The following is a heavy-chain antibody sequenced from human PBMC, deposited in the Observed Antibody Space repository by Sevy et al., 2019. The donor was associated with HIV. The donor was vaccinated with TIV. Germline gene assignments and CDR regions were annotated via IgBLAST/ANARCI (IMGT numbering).Heavy chain of an antibody. J-gene: IGHJ4*02. Sequence: GGSLRLSCAASGFIISTYGMHWVRQAPGKGLEWVALIWYDGSSKYYADSVQGRFTISRDNSKNTLDLQMNSLRAEDTAVYYCVSGASIAAAGNFAYWGQGTLVTVSS. V-gene: IGHV3-33*08. D-gene: IGHD6-13*01. CDR2: IWYDGSSK. CDR1: GFIISTYG. CDR3: VSGASIAAAGNFAY.